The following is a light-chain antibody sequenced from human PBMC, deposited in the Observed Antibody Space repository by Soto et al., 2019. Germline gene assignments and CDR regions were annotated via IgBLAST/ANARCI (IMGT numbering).Light chain of an antibody. J-gene: IGLJ1*01. V-gene: IGLV2-14*03. CDR1: SSDVGGYNY. CDR2: DVT. CDR3: SSYTSSSTRV. Sequence: QSALTQPASVSGSPGHSIAISCTGTSSDVGGYNYVSWYQHHPGEAPKLMIYDVTNRPSGVSNRFSGSKSGNTASLTISGLQTEDEADYYCSSYTSSSTRVFGTGTK.